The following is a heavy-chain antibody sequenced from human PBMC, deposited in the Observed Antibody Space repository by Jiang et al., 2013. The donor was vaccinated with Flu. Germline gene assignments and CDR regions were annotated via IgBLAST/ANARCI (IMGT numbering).Heavy chain of an antibody. Sequence: DYYMSWIRQAPGKGLEWVSYIYSGGSAIYYADSVKGRFTISRDNTKNSLSLQMNSLRADDTAVYYCARGGYYDFWSGYGLDVWGQGTTVTVSS. CDR2: IYSGGSAI. D-gene: IGHD3-3*01. V-gene: IGHV3-11*01. J-gene: IGHJ6*02. CDR1: DYY. CDR3: ARGGYYDFWSGYGLDV.